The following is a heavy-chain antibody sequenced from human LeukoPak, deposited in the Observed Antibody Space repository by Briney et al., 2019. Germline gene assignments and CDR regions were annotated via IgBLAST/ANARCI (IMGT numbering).Heavy chain of an antibody. CDR1: GYSFSSYW. V-gene: IGHV5-51*01. D-gene: IGHD1-1*01. CDR3: ARHLDQLGSDY. CDR2: IYPGDSDT. Sequence: GESLKISCKGSGYSFSSYWIAWVRQMPGKGMEWLEVIYPGDSDTRYSPSFQGQVTISADKSISTAYLQWSSLKASDTAMYYCARHLDQLGSDYWGQGTLVTVSS. J-gene: IGHJ4*02.